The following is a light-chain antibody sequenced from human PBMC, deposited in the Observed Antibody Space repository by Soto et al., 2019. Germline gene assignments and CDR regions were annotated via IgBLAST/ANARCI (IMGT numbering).Light chain of an antibody. Sequence: DIQMTQSPSSLSASVGDRVTITCRASQGISTYLVWYQQRQGRAPKLLSYAEPSLLSGVPSRFSGSGAGTDFTHTISRLQPEDFATYYCQQRYRTPYTFGQRTQLATK. V-gene: IGKV1-39*01. J-gene: IGKJ2*01. CDR2: AEP. CDR1: QGISTY. CDR3: QQRYRTPYT.